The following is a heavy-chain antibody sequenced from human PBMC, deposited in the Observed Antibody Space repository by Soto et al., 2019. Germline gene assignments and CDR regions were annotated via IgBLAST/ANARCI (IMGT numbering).Heavy chain of an antibody. CDR3: ARGAYYDYIWGSYYFDY. Sequence: EVQLVESGGGLVKPGGSLRLSCAASGFTFSSYSMNWVRQAPGKGLEWVSSISSSSSYIYYADSVKGRFTISRDNAKNSLYLQMNSLRAEDTAVYYCARGAYYDYIWGSYYFDYWGQGTLVTVSS. CDR2: ISSSSSYI. V-gene: IGHV3-21*01. CDR1: GFTFSSYS. J-gene: IGHJ4*02. D-gene: IGHD3-16*01.